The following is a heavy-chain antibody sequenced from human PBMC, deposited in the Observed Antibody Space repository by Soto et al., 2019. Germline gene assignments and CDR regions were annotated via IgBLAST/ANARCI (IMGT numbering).Heavy chain of an antibody. CDR2: ISYDGSNK. Sequence: QVQLVESGGGVGQPGRSLRLSCAASGFTFSSYAMHWVRQAPVKGLEWVAVISYDGSNKYYAYSVKGRFTISRDNSKNTLYLQMNSLRAEDTAVYYCARGSSGTFDPWGQGTLVTVSS. CDR1: GFTFSSYA. D-gene: IGHD6-19*01. J-gene: IGHJ5*02. CDR3: ARGSSGTFDP. V-gene: IGHV3-30-3*01.